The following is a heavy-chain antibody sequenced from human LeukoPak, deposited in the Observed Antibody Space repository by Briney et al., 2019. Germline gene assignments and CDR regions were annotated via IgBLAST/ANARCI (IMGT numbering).Heavy chain of an antibody. CDR2: INPHSDDR. D-gene: IGHD6-19*01. V-gene: IGHV1-2*02. CDR1: GYTFTGYY. Sequence: ASVKVSCKASGYTFTGYYIHWLRQAPGQGLEWMGWINPHSDDRNYAQRFQGRVTMTRDTSISTVYMELSGLTSDDTAVYYCARDGDYTTSGWLGTLDIGGQGTMVTVSS. J-gene: IGHJ3*02. CDR3: ARDGDYTTSGWLGTLDI.